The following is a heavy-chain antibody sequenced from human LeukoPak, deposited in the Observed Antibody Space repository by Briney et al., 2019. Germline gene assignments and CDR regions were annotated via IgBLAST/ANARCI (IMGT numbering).Heavy chain of an antibody. J-gene: IGHJ4*02. CDR3: ARMGGLTGYYTI. D-gene: IGHD3-9*01. CDR1: GGSISSYY. CDR2: IYYSGST. V-gene: IGHV4-59*01. Sequence: SETLSLTCTVSGGSISSYYWSWIRQPPGKGLEWIGYIYYSGSTNYNPSLKSRVTISVDTSKNQFSLKLSSVTAADTAVYYCARMGGLTGYYTIWGQGTLVTVSS.